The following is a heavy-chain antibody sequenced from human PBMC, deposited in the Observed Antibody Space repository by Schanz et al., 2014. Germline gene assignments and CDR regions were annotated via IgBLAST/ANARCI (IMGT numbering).Heavy chain of an antibody. CDR1: GFIFSSYG. CDR2: IWYDGSNK. J-gene: IGHJ6*02. Sequence: QAQLMESGGGVVQPGTSLILSCAASGFIFSSYGLHWVRQAPGKGLEWVAFIWYDGSNKYYADSVKGRFTISRDNSKNTLYLQMNSLRAEDTSVYFCARVRRRIATPSTPSFRNYYYYAMDVWGQGTTVTVSS. V-gene: IGHV3-33*01. CDR3: ARVRRRIATPSTPSFRNYYYYAMDV. D-gene: IGHD6-13*01.